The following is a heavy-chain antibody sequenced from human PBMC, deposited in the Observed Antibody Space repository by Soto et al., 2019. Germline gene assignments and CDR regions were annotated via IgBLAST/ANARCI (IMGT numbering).Heavy chain of an antibody. CDR2: IGWNGASI. J-gene: IGHJ4*02. CDR1: GFAFDEYV. V-gene: IGHV3-9*01. D-gene: IGHD2-2*01. Sequence: EVQLAQSGGGLVQPGRSLRLSCAATGFAFDEYVMHWVRQAPGKGLEWVGSIGWNGASIDYADSVKGRFTISRDNAKNSLFLQMNSLTTEDTALYFCAKSRVVPYFDRWGQGTLVTVSS. CDR3: AKSRVVPYFDR.